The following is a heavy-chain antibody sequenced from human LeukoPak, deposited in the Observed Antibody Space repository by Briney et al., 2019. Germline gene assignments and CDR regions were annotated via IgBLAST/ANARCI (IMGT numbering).Heavy chain of an antibody. CDR1: GGSFSGHY. D-gene: IGHD5-24*01. Sequence: SETLSLTCGVYGGSFSGHYWSWIRQPPGRGLEWIGEINPRGSTNYNPSLKSRVTLSADTSKNQFSLTLNSVTAADTAVYYCARRRLGYYFDYWGQGTLVTVSS. V-gene: IGHV4-34*01. J-gene: IGHJ4*02. CDR2: INPRGST. CDR3: ARRRLGYYFDY.